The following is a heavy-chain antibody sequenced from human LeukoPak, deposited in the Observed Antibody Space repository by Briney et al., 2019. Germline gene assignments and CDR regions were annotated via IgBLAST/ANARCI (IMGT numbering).Heavy chain of an antibody. J-gene: IGHJ3*02. V-gene: IGHV4-34*01. CDR2: INHSGST. D-gene: IGHD6-19*01. CDR3: ARKQWLVLADAFDI. CDR1: GGSFSDYY. Sequence: PSETLSLTCAVFGGSFSDYYWTWVRQPPGKGLEWIGEINHSGSTNYNPSLKSRVTISIDTSKNQFSLRLSSVTAADTAVYYCARKQWLVLADAFDIWGQGTMVTVSS.